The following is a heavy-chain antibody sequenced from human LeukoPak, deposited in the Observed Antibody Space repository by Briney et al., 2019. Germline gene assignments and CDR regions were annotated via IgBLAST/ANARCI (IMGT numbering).Heavy chain of an antibody. CDR3: ARVHVDTAMLHYYYMDV. V-gene: IGHV4-39*01. J-gene: IGHJ6*03. CDR1: GGSISSSSYY. CDR2: IYYSGST. D-gene: IGHD5-18*01. Sequence: PSETLSLTCTVSGGSISSSSYYWGWIRQPPGKGLEWIGSIYYSGSTYYNPSLKSRVTISVDTSKNQFSLKLSSVTAADTAVYYCARVHVDTAMLHYYYMDVWGKGTTVTISS.